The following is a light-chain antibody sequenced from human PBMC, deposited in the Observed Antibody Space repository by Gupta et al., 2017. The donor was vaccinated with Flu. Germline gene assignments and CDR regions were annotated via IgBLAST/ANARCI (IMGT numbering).Light chain of an antibody. Sequence: PSTLSASVGDRVTITWRASQSISRWLAWYQQQPGKAPKLLIYMASTLESGVPSRFSGSGSGTEFILTISRRQPEEFAIYYCQHENCSSWTFGQGTKVEIK. CDR1: QSISRW. CDR3: QHENCSSWT. J-gene: IGKJ1*01. CDR2: MAS. V-gene: IGKV1-5*03.